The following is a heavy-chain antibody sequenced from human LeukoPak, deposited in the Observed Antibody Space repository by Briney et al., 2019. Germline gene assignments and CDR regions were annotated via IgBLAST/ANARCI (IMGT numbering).Heavy chain of an antibody. Sequence: SVKVSCKASGGAFSSYAISWVRQAPGQGLEWMGGIIPIFGTANYAQKFQGRVTITADKSTSTAYMELSSLRSEGTAVYYCARGSMALGLDYWGQGTLVTVSS. CDR2: IIPIFGTA. D-gene: IGHD6-6*01. J-gene: IGHJ4*02. CDR1: GGAFSSYA. V-gene: IGHV1-69*06. CDR3: ARGSMALGLDY.